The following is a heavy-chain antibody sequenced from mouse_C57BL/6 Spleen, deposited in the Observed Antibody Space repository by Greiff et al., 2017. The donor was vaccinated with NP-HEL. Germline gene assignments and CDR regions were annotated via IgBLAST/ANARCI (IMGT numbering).Heavy chain of an antibody. Sequence: QVQLQQSGPELVKPGASVKISCKASGYAFSSSWMNWVKQRPGKGLEWIGRIYPGDGDTNYNGKFKGKATLTADNSSSTAYMQLSSLTSEDSAVYFCATDYGSSYGFDYWGQGTTLTVSS. CDR3: ATDYGSSYGFDY. J-gene: IGHJ2*01. CDR1: GYAFSSSW. D-gene: IGHD1-1*01. V-gene: IGHV1-82*01. CDR2: IYPGDGDT.